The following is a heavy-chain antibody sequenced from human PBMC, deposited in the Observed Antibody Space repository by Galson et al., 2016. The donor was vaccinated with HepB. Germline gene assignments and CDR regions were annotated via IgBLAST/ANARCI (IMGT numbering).Heavy chain of an antibody. CDR2: ISGSGATT. D-gene: IGHD6-19*01. CDR3: ARDRPPVAGGYFQF. Sequence: SLRLSCAASGFAFSSYAMIWVRQAPGKKLEWVSSISGSGATTYYAGSVKGRFTVSRDNSTNTISLQMSSLRVDDTAMYYCARDRPPVAGGYFQFWGQGSLVSVSS. CDR1: GFAFSSYA. J-gene: IGHJ1*01. V-gene: IGHV3-23*01.